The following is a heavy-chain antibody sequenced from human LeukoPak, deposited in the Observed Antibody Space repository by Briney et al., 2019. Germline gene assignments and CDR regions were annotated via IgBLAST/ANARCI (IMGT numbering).Heavy chain of an antibody. CDR1: GGSISSSNW. CDR2: MYHSGST. J-gene: IGHJ4*02. Sequence: PSETLSLTCAVSGGSISSSNWWSWVRQPPGKGLEWIGEMYHSGSTNYNPSLKSRVTISVDKSKNQFSLILRSVTAADTAVYYCARRAVGGYYFDFWGQGTLVTVSS. CDR3: ARRAVGGYYFDF. V-gene: IGHV4-4*02. D-gene: IGHD6-13*01.